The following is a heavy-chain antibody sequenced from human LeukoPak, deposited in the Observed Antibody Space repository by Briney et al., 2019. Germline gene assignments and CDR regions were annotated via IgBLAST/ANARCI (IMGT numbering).Heavy chain of an antibody. CDR1: GYTFTSYG. Sequence: ASVKVSCKASGYTFTSYGISWVRQAPGQGLEWMGWISAYNGNTNYAQKLQGRVTMTTDTSTSTACMELRSLRSDDTAVYYCAREAVGATREFDYWGQGTLVTVSS. D-gene: IGHD1-26*01. J-gene: IGHJ4*02. V-gene: IGHV1-18*01. CDR3: AREAVGATREFDY. CDR2: ISAYNGNT.